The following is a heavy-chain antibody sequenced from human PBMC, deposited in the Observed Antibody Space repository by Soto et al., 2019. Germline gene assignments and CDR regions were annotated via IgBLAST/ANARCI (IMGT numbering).Heavy chain of an antibody. CDR1: GFTFSIYW. CDR2: MKFDGSTT. Sequence: EVQVVESGGGLVQPGGSLRLSCVASGFTFSIYWMHWVRQAPGTGLVWVSRMKFDGSTTSYAESVKGRFTISRDNAKNTVYLQMNSLRAEDTGVYYCARGLRNYYGVDVWGQGTTVTVSS. V-gene: IGHV3-74*01. J-gene: IGHJ6*02. CDR3: ARGLRNYYGVDV. D-gene: IGHD4-17*01.